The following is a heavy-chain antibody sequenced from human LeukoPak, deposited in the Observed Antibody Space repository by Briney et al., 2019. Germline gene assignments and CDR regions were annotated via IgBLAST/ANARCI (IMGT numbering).Heavy chain of an antibody. CDR1: GYTFTGYY. D-gene: IGHD3-9*01. J-gene: IGHJ4*02. CDR3: ARGLIGSGDY. Sequence: ASVKVSCKASGYTFTGYYIHWVRQTPGQGLEWMGWINPSSGGTNYAQKFQGRVTMTRDTTICTAYMELSRLTSDDTAVYYCARGLIGSGDYWGQGTLVTVSS. CDR2: INPSSGGT. V-gene: IGHV1-2*02.